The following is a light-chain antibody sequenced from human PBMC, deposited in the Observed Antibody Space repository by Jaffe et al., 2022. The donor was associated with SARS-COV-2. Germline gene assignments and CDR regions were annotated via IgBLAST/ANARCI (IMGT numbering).Light chain of an antibody. Sequence: EFVLTQSPGTLSLSPGERATLSCRASRSFSSSYLAWYRQKPGQAPRLLIYDSFSRATGIPDRFSGSRSGTDFTLTISRLDPEDFAVYYCQEYGSSAGWTFGQGTKVEIK. V-gene: IGKV3-20*01. CDR1: RSFSSSY. CDR2: DSF. J-gene: IGKJ1*01. CDR3: QEYGSSAGWT.